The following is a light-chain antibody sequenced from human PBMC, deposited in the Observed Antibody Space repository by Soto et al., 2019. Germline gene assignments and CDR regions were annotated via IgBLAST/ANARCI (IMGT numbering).Light chain of an antibody. CDR2: EVT. V-gene: IGLV2-14*01. J-gene: IGLJ2*01. CDR3: SSYTSTRTLL. Sequence: QSVLTQPASVSGSPGQSITISCTGTSSDFGDYSSVSWYQQHPGQAPKLIIYEVTNRPSGISNHFSGSKSGNTASLTISGLQAEDEAHYYCSSYTSTRTLLFGGGTQLTVL. CDR1: SSDFGDYSS.